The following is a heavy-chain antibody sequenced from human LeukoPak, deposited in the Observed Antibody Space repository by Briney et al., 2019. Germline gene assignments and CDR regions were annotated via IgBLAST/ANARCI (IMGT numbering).Heavy chain of an antibody. J-gene: IGHJ4*02. CDR3: ARSRIAAASPVGY. CDR1: GFTFSVYY. Sequence: PGGSLRLSCAASGFTFSVYYMSWIRQAPGKGLEWVSYISSSGSTIYYADSVKGRFTISRDNAKNSLYLQMNSLSAEDTAVYYCARSRIAAASPVGYWGQGTLVTVSS. V-gene: IGHV3-11*04. CDR2: ISSSGSTI. D-gene: IGHD6-13*01.